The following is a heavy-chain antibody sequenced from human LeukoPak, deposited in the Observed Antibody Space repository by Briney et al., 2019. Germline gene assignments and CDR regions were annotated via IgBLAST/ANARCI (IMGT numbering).Heavy chain of an antibody. Sequence: SETLSLTCTVSGGSISSYYWSWIRQPPGKGLEWIGYIYYSGSTNYNPSLKSRVTISVDTSKNQFSLKLSSVTAADTAVYYCASRYCSGGSCIDYWGQGTLVTVSS. CDR2: IYYSGST. J-gene: IGHJ4*02. V-gene: IGHV4-59*01. D-gene: IGHD2-15*01. CDR3: ASRYCSGGSCIDY. CDR1: GGSISSYY.